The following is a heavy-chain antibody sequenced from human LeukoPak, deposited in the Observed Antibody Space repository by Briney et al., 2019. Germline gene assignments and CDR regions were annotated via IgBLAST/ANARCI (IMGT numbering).Heavy chain of an antibody. CDR3: ARHYFPDYSFDY. J-gene: IGHJ4*02. D-gene: IGHD4-11*01. CDR2: FDPEDGET. V-gene: IGHV1-24*01. Sequence: SVKVSCKVSGYTLTELSMHWVRQAPGTGLEWMGGFDPEDGETIYAQKFQGRVTMTEDTSTDTAYMELSSLRSEDTAVYYCARHYFPDYSFDYWGQGTLVTVSS. CDR1: GYTLTELS.